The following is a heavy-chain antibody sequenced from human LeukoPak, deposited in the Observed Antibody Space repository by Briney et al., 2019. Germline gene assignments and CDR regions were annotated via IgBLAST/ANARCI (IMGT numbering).Heavy chain of an antibody. CDR3: AKWGDDDILTGYYDSDY. CDR2: IVGSGGST. J-gene: IGHJ4*02. Sequence: PGASLRLSCAASGFTFSNYAMSWVRQAPGKGLEWVSAIVGSGGSTYYADSVKGRFTISRDNPKNTLYLQMNSLRAEDTAVYYCAKWGDDDILTGYYDSDYWGQGTLVTVSS. D-gene: IGHD3-9*01. V-gene: IGHV3-23*01. CDR1: GFTFSNYA.